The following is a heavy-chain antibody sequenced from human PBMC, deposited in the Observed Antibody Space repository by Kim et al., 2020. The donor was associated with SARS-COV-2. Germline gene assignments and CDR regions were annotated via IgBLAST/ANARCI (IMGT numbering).Heavy chain of an antibody. V-gene: IGHV3-30*03. J-gene: IGHJ5*02. CDR1: GFNFSRHV. Sequence: GGSLRLSCAASGFNFSRHVMHWVRQAPGQGLEWVALISYEGSTQKYTDSVKGRFTVSRDNSKNTLFLQMNSLRPEDTAVYYCARNLVGVTDLRPWGQGTLVTVSS. D-gene: IGHD1-26*01. CDR2: ISYEGSTQ. CDR3: ARNLVGVTDLRP.